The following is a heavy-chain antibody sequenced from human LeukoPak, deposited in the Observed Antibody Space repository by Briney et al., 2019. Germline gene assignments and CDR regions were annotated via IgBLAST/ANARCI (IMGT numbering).Heavy chain of an antibody. CDR1: GYTFTSYY. V-gene: IGHV1-46*01. J-gene: IGHJ5*02. Sequence: GASVKVSCKASGYTFTSYYMHWVRQAPGQGLEWMGLINPSGGSTNYAQKFQGRVTMTRDMSTSTVYMELSSLRPEDTAVYYCAREAVTIFGLVRTQTTKSPHRFDPRGQGTLVTVSS. CDR2: INPSGGST. D-gene: IGHD3-3*01. CDR3: AREAVTIFGLVRTQTTKSPHRFDP.